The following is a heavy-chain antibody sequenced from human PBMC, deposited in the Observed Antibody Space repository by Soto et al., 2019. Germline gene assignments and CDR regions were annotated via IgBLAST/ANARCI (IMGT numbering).Heavy chain of an antibody. CDR3: ARAGSSWYYYFDY. CDR2: IYHSGST. J-gene: IGHJ4*02. D-gene: IGHD6-13*01. V-gene: IGHV4-30-2*01. Sequence: PSETLSLTCAVSGGSISSGGYSWSWIRQPPGKGLEWIGNIYHSGSTYYNPSLKSRVTISVDRSKNQFSLKLSSVTAADTAVYYCARAGSSWYYYFDYWGQGTLVTVSS. CDR1: GGSISSGGYS.